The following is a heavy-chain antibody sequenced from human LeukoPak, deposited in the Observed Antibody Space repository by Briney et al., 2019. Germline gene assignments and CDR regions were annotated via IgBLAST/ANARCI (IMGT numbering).Heavy chain of an antibody. CDR3: ARYDISRSADY. Sequence: SETLSLTCTVSGGSISSYDWSWVRQPPGKGLEWIGYIYYSGSASSHPSLKSRVTISVDTSKNQFSLKLSSVTAADTAVYYCARYDISRSADYWGQGTLVTVSS. CDR1: GGSISSYD. CDR2: IYYSGSA. J-gene: IGHJ4*02. V-gene: IGHV4-59*08. D-gene: IGHD3-10*01.